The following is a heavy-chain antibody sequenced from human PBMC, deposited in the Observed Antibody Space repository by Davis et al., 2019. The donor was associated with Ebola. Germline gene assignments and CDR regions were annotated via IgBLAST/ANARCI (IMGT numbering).Heavy chain of an antibody. CDR3: ARDIGSLNSNWFDP. D-gene: IGHD6-13*01. CDR2: ISSSSSTI. J-gene: IGHJ5*02. Sequence: GGSLRLSCAASGFTFSSYSMNWVRQAPGKGLEWVSYISSSSSTIYYADSVKGRFTISRDKAKNSLYLQMNSLRDEDTAVYYCARDIGSLNSNWFDPWGQGTLVTVSS. CDR1: GFTFSSYS. V-gene: IGHV3-48*02.